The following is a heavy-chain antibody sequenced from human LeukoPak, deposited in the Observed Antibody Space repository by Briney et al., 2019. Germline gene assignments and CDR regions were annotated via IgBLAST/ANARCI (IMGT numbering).Heavy chain of an antibody. V-gene: IGHV1-18*01. J-gene: IGHJ3*02. D-gene: IGHD2-2*01. CDR1: GYTFTSYG. CDR3: ARDLNLKIVVVPAATLQAFDI. Sequence: GASVTVSCKASGYTFTSYGISWVRQAPGQGLEWMGWISAYNGNTNYAQKLQGRVTMTTDTSTSTAYMELRSLRSDDTAVYYCARDLNLKIVVVPAATLQAFDIWGPGTMVTVSS. CDR2: ISAYNGNT.